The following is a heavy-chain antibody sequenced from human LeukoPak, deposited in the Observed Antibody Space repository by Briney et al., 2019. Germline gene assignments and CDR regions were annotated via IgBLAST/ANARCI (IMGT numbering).Heavy chain of an antibody. CDR1: DGSISHYY. V-gene: IGHV4-59*01. CDR2: IDYTGST. CDR3: AREGTSWDNWFDP. J-gene: IGHJ5*02. D-gene: IGHD6-13*01. Sequence: SETLSLTCTDPDGSISHYYRTSTRQPPGKEQKRIRYIDYTGSTNYNPSHKTPVTTTVDTSKNQASLKLNSVTAADTAVYYCAREGTSWDNWFDPWAREPWSPSPQ.